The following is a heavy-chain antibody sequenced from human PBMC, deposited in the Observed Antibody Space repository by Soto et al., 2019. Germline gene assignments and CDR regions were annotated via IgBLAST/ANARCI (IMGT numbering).Heavy chain of an antibody. J-gene: IGHJ4*02. V-gene: IGHV3-7*01. CDR2: INQDGSEK. Sequence: GGSLRLSCTVSGFTFSSYWMNWVRQAPGKGLEWVANINQDGSEKYYVDSVKGRFTISRDNAKNSLYLQMNSLRAEDTAIYFCARDRNYGDFDYWGQGTQVTVSS. CDR1: GFTFSSYW. CDR3: ARDRNYGDFDY. D-gene: IGHD4-17*01.